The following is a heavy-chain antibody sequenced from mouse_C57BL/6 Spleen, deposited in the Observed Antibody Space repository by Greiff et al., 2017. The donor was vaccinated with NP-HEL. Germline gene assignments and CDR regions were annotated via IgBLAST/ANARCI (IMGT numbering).Heavy chain of an antibody. Sequence: EVQLQQSGPELVKPGASVKMSCKASGYTFTDYNMHWVKQSHGKSLEWIGYINPNNGGTSYNQKFKGKGTLTVNKSSSTAYMELRSLTSEDSAVDYCAREGIYDGYPKLAYWGQGTLVTVSA. CDR1: GYTFTDYN. CDR2: INPNNGGT. V-gene: IGHV1-22*01. J-gene: IGHJ3*01. D-gene: IGHD2-3*01. CDR3: AREGIYDGYPKLAY.